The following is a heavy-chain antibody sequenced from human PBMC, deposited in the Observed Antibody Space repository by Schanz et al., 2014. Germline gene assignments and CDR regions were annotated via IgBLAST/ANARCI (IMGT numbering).Heavy chain of an antibody. CDR3: ARGGSGSHYRLDY. D-gene: IGHD1-26*01. J-gene: IGHJ4*02. V-gene: IGHV3-23*01. CDR1: GFTFSTHA. CDR2: ISGGGGTT. Sequence: EMQLLESGGGLIQPGGSLRLSCAASGFTFSTHAMCWVRQAPGKGLEWVSAISGGGGTTYYTDSVKGRFTISRDNAKNSLYLQMNSLRAEDTGLYFCARGGSGSHYRLDYWGQGTLVTVSS.